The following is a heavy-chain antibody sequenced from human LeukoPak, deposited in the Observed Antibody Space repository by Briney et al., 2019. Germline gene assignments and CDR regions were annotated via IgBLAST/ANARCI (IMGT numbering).Heavy chain of an antibody. CDR3: ARAPSTVTHAGFDY. D-gene: IGHD4-17*01. J-gene: IGHJ4*02. Sequence: PGGSLRLSCAAAGFTFSSYSMNWVRQAPGKGLEWVSSISRSSRSATYMYYADSVKGRFTISRDDAKNSLYLQMGSLRAEDTAVYYCARAPSTVTHAGFDYWGQGTLVTVSS. CDR1: GFTFSSYS. V-gene: IGHV3-21*01. CDR2: ISRSSRSATYM.